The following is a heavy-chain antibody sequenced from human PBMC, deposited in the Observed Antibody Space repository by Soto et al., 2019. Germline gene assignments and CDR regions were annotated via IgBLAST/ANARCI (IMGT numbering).Heavy chain of an antibody. V-gene: IGHV1-2*04. CDR1: GYTFTGYY. J-gene: IGHJ5*02. D-gene: IGHD2-2*02. Sequence: ASVKVSCKASGYTFTGYYMHWVRQAPGQGLEWMGWINPNSGGTNYAQKFQGWVTMTRDTSISTAYMELSRLRSDDTAVFYFARGVGYCSSTSCDKTPDWFDPWG. CDR3: ARGVGYCSSTSCDKTPDWFDP. CDR2: INPNSGGT.